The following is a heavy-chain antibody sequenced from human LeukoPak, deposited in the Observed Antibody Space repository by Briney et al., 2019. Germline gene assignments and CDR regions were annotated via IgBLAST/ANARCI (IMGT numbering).Heavy chain of an antibody. CDR1: GFTFSSYG. V-gene: IGHV3-30*02. D-gene: IGHD3-10*01. CDR2: IRYDGSNK. J-gene: IGHJ4*02. Sequence: GGSLRLSCAASGFTFSSYGMHWVRQAPGKGLEWVAFIRYDGSNKYYADSVKGRFTISGDNSKNTLYLQMNSLRAEDTAVYYCAKDPITMVRGVIDQVFDYWGQGTLVTVSS. CDR3: AKDPITMVRGVIDQVFDY.